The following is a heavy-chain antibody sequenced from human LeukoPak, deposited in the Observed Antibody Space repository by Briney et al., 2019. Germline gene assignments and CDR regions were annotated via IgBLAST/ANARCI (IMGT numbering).Heavy chain of an antibody. Sequence: ASVKVSCKVSGYTLTELSMHWVRQAPGKGLEWMGGFDPEDGETIYAQKFQGRVTMTEDTSTDTAYMELSSLRSEDTAVYYCATVGRSGYSSSLNWFDPWGQGTLVTVSS. CDR2: FDPEDGET. CDR3: ATVGRSGYSSSLNWFDP. V-gene: IGHV1-24*01. D-gene: IGHD6-13*01. J-gene: IGHJ5*02. CDR1: GYTLTELS.